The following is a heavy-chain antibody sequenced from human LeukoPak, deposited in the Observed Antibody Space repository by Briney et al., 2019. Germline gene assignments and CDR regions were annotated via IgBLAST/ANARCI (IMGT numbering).Heavy chain of an antibody. CDR3: ARDLEYSSPGDP. CDR1: GFTFRGYD. V-gene: IGHV3-48*03. D-gene: IGHD6-19*01. J-gene: IGHJ5*02. CDR2: ISSSGNTK. Sequence: PGGSLRLSCAGSGFTFRGYDMNWVRQAPGKGLEWVSFISSSGNTKYYADSVKGRFTISRDNAKNSLDLHMTSLTAEDTAVYFCARDLEYSSPGDPWGQGTLVAVSS.